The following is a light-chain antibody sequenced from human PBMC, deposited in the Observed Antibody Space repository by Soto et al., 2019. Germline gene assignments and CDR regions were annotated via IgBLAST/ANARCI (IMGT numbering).Light chain of an antibody. CDR1: QTISRH. CDR3: QQSYNPPPWT. CDR2: AAS. Sequence: DIQMTQSPSSLSASVGDRVTITCRASQTISRHLNWYQQKPGKAPKLLIYAASSLQGGVPSRFSGSGSGTDFTLTISSLQPEDFATYYCQQSYNPPPWTFGQGTKVDIK. J-gene: IGKJ1*01. V-gene: IGKV1-39*01.